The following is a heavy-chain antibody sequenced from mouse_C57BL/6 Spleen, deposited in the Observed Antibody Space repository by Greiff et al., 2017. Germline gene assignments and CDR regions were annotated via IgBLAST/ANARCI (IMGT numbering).Heavy chain of an antibody. V-gene: IGHV1-80*01. CDR3: ARRVTTVVTRGYYAMDY. CDR2: IYPGDGDT. D-gene: IGHD1-1*01. J-gene: IGHJ4*01. CDR1: GYAFSSYW. Sequence: VQLQQSGAELVKPGASVKISCKASGYAFSSYWMNWVKQRPGKGLEWIGQIYPGDGDTNYNGKFKGKATLTADKSSSTAYMQLSSLTSEDSAVYCCARRVTTVVTRGYYAMDYWGQGTSVTVSS.